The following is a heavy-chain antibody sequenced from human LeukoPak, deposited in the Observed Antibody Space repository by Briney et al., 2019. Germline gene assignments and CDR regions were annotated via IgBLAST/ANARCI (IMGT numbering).Heavy chain of an antibody. CDR3: ARSQSIAAASY. D-gene: IGHD6-13*01. Sequence: GGSLRLSCAASGFTFSSYSMSWVRQAPGKGLEWVSSISSSSSYIYYADSVKGRFTIPRDNAKNSLYLQMNSLRAEDTAVYYCARSQSIAAASYWGQGTLVTVSS. J-gene: IGHJ4*02. CDR2: ISSSSSYI. V-gene: IGHV3-21*01. CDR1: GFTFSSYS.